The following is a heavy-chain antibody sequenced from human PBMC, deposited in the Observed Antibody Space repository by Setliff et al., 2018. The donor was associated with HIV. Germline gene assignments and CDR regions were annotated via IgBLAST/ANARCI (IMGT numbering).Heavy chain of an antibody. V-gene: IGHV1-46*01. CDR1: GYTFTNYY. D-gene: IGHD3-22*01. J-gene: IGHJ4*02. Sequence: ASVKVSCKASGYTFTNYYIHWVRQAPGQGLEWMGIINPSGGSTTYAQKFQGRVTMTRNTSISTAYMELSSLKSEDTAEYYCAKELAASGLGYFDSWGRGILVTVSS. CDR3: AKELAASGLGYFDS. CDR2: INPSGGST.